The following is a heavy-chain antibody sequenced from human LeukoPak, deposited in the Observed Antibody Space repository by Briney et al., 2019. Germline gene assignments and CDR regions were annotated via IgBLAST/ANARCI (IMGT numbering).Heavy chain of an antibody. Sequence: PSETLSLTCAAYGGSFNNSYWTWIRQSPGKGLEWIGEINHNGTTRYNKPLKSRVTISIHTSKNQFSLKLNSVTAADTAIYYCARHVVTRRPPAATKRTWFDPWGQGTLVTVSS. CDR1: GGSFNNSY. CDR3: ARHVVTRRPPAATKRTWFDP. V-gene: IGHV4-34*01. D-gene: IGHD1-1*01. J-gene: IGHJ5*02. CDR2: INHNGTT.